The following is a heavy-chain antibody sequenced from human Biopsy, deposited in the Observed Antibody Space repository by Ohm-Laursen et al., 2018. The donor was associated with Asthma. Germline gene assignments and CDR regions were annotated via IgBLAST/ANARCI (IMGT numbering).Heavy chain of an antibody. Sequence: SLRLSCAASGFTVSRDHMFWVRQAPGKGLEWVSVIYSGGTSHTADSVRGRFTISRDYSKNTLYLQMHSLRAEDTAVYYCARGDSSNWSHYYFDYWGQGALVTVSS. J-gene: IGHJ4*02. CDR1: GFTVSRDH. D-gene: IGHD3-22*01. CDR3: ARGDSSNWSHYYFDY. CDR2: IYSGGTS. V-gene: IGHV3-53*01.